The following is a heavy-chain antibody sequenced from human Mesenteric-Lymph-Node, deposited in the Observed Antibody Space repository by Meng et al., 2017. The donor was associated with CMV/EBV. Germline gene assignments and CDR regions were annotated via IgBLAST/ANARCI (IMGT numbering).Heavy chain of an antibody. CDR3: ATLGTSVYYYGLDV. Sequence: GESLKISCAASGFSFSDYYMSWLRQAPGKGLEWVSYLSGDRATLFYADSVKGRFTISRDNGQRSLFLQMNRLRVEDTAVYYCATLGTSVYYYGLDVWGQGTTVTVSS. V-gene: IGHV3-11*01. CDR2: LSGDRATL. D-gene: IGHD6-6*01. J-gene: IGHJ6*02. CDR1: GFSFSDYY.